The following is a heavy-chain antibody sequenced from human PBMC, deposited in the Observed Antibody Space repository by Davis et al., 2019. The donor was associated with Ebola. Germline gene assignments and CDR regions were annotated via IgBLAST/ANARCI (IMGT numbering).Heavy chain of an antibody. V-gene: IGHV4-30-4*02. D-gene: IGHD3-10*01. CDR1: GGSISSGYYY. CDR3: ARGAAMVQGVISFHYFDY. Sequence: SETLSLTCTVSGGSISSGYYYWSWIRQPPGKGLEWIGYIYYSGSTYYNPSLESRLTILLDTSKNQFSLKLNSVTAADTAVYYCARGAAMVQGVISFHYFDYWGQGTLVTVSS. J-gene: IGHJ4*02. CDR2: IYYSGST.